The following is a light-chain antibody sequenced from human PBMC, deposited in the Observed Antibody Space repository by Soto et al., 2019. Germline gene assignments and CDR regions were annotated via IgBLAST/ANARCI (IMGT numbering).Light chain of an antibody. Sequence: QSVLTQPASVSGSPGQSITISCTGTSSDIGAYDYVSWFQQHPDKAPKLMISEVNNRPSGVSNRFSGSKSGNTASLTISGLQADDEAEYFCFAFTTTYTHVFGTGTKVTVL. CDR2: EVN. V-gene: IGLV2-14*01. CDR1: SSDIGAYDY. CDR3: FAFTTTYTHV. J-gene: IGLJ1*01.